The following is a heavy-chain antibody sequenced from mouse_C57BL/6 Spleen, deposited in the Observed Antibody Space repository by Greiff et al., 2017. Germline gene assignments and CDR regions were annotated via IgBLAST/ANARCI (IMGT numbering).Heavy chain of an antibody. CDR1: GFTFSDYG. CDR2: ISSGSSTI. V-gene: IGHV5-17*01. J-gene: IGHJ2*01. CDR3: ARSGSSYFYYFDY. D-gene: IGHD1-1*01. Sequence: EVNVVESGGGLVKPGGSLKLSCAASGFTFSDYGMHWVRQAPEKGLEWVAYISSGSSTIYYADTVKGRFTISRDNAKNTLFLQMTSLRSEDTAMYYCARSGSSYFYYFDYWGQGTTLTVSS.